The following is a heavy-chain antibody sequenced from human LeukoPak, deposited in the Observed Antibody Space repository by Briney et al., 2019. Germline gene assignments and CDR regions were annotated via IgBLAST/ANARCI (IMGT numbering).Heavy chain of an antibody. CDR2: IYTSGST. Sequence: SQTLSLTCTVSGGSISSGGYYWSWIRQPAGKGLEWIGRIYTSGSTNYNPSLKSRVTISVDTSKNQFSLKLTSVTAADTAVYYCARLHGTDVDYRGQGTLVTVS. V-gene: IGHV4-61*02. CDR1: GGSISSGGYY. CDR3: ARLHGTDVDY. D-gene: IGHD1-1*01. J-gene: IGHJ4*02.